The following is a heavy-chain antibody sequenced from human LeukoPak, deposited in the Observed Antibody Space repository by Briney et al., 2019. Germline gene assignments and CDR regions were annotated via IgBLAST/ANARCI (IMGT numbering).Heavy chain of an antibody. V-gene: IGHV1-18*01. J-gene: IGHJ4*02. CDR2: ISVYNGNT. D-gene: IGHD2/OR15-2a*01. Sequence: ASVKVSCKASGYTFTSYGISWVRQAPGQGLEWMGWISVYNGNTNYAQKFQGRVTMTTDTSTSTAYMELRSLRSDDTAVYYCARSEYDLQGSSARWPDYWGQGALVTVSS. CDR1: GYTFTSYG. CDR3: ARSEYDLQGSSARWPDY.